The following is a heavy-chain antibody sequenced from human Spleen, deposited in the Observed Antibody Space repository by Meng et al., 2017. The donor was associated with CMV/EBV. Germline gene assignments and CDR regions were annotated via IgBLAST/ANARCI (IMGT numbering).Heavy chain of an antibody. Sequence: CKASGGPFRSFTFSWVRQAPGRGLEWMGRIIPILGIANYAQKFQGRVTITADKSTSTAYMELSSLRSEDTAVYYCARDPGDRWFDPWGQGTLVTVSS. J-gene: IGHJ5*02. CDR2: IIPILGIA. D-gene: IGHD7-27*01. V-gene: IGHV1-69*04. CDR1: GGPFRSFT. CDR3: ARDPGDRWFDP.